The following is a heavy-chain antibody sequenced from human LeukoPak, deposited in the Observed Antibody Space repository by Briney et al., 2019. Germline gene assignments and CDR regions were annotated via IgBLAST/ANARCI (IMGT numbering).Heavy chain of an antibody. CDR1: GYTFTSYY. V-gene: IGHV1-46*01. CDR2: INPSGGST. D-gene: IGHD1-26*01. J-gene: IGHJ4*02. Sequence: GASVKVSCKASGYTFTSYYMHWVRQAPGQGLEWMGIINPSGGSTSYAQKLQGRVTMTTDTSTSTAYMELRSLRSDDTAVYYCARERIVGATTDYWGQGTLVTVSS. CDR3: ARERIVGATTDY.